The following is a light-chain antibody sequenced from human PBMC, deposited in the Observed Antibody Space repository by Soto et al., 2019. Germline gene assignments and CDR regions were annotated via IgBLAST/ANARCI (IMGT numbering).Light chain of an antibody. CDR3: SSYTSSSTPLYV. J-gene: IGLJ1*01. CDR2: EVS. CDR1: SSDVGGYNY. V-gene: IGLV2-14*01. Sequence: QSALTQPASVSGSPGQSITISCTGTSSDVGGYNYVSWYQQHPGKAPKLMIYEVSKRPSGVSNRFSGSKSGNTATLTIPGLHAEDEADYYCSSYTSSSTPLYVLGTGTKLTVL.